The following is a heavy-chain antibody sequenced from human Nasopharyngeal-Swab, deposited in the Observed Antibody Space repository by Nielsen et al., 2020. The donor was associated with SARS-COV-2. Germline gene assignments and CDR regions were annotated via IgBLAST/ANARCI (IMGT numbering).Heavy chain of an antibody. CDR2: INPNSGGT. D-gene: IGHD2-2*01. J-gene: IGHJ4*02. CDR3: ARHPYPTYYFDY. Sequence: ASVKVSCRASGYTFTGYYMHWVRQAPGQGLEWMGWINPNSGGTNYAQKFQGWVTMTRDTSISTAYMELGRLRSDDTAVYYCARHPYPTYYFDYWGQGTLVTVSS. V-gene: IGHV1-2*04. CDR1: GYTFTGYY.